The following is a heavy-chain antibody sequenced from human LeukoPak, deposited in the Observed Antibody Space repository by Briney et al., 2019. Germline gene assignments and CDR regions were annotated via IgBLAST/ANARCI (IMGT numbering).Heavy chain of an antibody. Sequence: ASVKVSCKASGYSFTSYYIHWVRQAPGQGLEWMGIINPSGGSTNYAQNFQGRVTMTRDTSTTTVYMDLSSLRSEDTAVYYCARGDSSGYYDYWGQGTLVIVSS. CDR1: GYSFTSYY. D-gene: IGHD3-22*01. V-gene: IGHV1-46*01. J-gene: IGHJ4*02. CDR2: INPSGGST. CDR3: ARGDSSGYYDY.